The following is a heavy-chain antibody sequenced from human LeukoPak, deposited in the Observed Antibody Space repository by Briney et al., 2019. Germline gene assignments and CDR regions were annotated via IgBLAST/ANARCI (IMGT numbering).Heavy chain of an antibody. CDR1: GDSVSNNNVA. V-gene: IGHV6-1*01. Sequence: SQTLSLTRAISGDSVSNNNVAWNWIRQSPSRGLEWLGRTYYRSKWYNDYAISVKSRITINPDTPMNQFSLQLNSVTPDDTAVYYCARVSSRVFDYWGQGTLVTVSS. CDR2: TYYRSKWYN. J-gene: IGHJ4*02. CDR3: ARVSSRVFDY. D-gene: IGHD3-10*01.